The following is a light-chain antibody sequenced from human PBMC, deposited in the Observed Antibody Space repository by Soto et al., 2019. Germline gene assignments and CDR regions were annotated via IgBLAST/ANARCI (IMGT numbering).Light chain of an antibody. Sequence: EIVLTQSQATLSSSPGERAILPCRATQTVGIKLAWYQHRPGQAPRLLIYGASSRATGIPDRFSGSRSGTEFTLTIASLQPEDFATYYCLQHNTYPFTFGGGAKVDI. V-gene: IGKV3D-15*01. J-gene: IGKJ4*01. CDR1: QTVGIK. CDR3: LQHNTYPFT. CDR2: GAS.